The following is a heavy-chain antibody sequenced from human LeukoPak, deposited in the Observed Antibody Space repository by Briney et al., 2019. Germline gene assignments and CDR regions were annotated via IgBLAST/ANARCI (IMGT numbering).Heavy chain of an antibody. CDR2: IYSGGST. CDR3: ARSSIRRYYFDY. Sequence: GGSLRLSCAASGFTVSSNYMSWVRQAPGKGLEWVSVIYSGGSTYYADSVKGRFTISRDNSKNTLYLQMNSLRAEDTAVYYCARSSIRRYYFDYWGQGTLVTVSS. J-gene: IGHJ4*02. V-gene: IGHV3-53*01. CDR1: GFTVSSNY. D-gene: IGHD2-2*01.